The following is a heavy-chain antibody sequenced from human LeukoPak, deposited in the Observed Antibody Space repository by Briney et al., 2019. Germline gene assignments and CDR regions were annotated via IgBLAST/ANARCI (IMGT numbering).Heavy chain of an antibody. J-gene: IGHJ4*02. CDR3: GRDATYDSSGYGDY. D-gene: IGHD3-22*01. CDR2: VHSSGST. CDR1: GGSLSSYY. V-gene: IGHV4-4*07. Sequence: PSETLSLTCTVSGGSLSSYYWSWIRQPARKGLEYIGRVHSSGSTNYNPSLKSRVTMSVDTSKNQFSLKLSSVTAADTALYYCGRDATYDSSGYGDYWGQGTLVTVSS.